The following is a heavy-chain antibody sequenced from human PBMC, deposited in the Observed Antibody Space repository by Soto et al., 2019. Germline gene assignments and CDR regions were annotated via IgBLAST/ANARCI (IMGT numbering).Heavy chain of an antibody. Sequence: ASVKVSCKASGYTFTSYDSSWVRQATGQGLEWMGWMNPNSGNTGYAQKFQGRVTMTRNTSISTAYMELSSLRSEDTAVYYCTTDSYFTLKLVRFDYWGLGTLVTVSS. J-gene: IGHJ4*01. CDR2: MNPNSGNT. D-gene: IGHD3-22*01. CDR3: TTDSYFTLKLVRFDY. CDR1: GYTFTSYD. V-gene: IGHV1-8*01.